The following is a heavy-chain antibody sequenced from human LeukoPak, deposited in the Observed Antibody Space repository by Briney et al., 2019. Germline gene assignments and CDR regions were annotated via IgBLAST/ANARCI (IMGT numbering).Heavy chain of an antibody. V-gene: IGHV4-61*02. CDR2: IYSAYT. J-gene: IGHJ4*02. Sequence: SQTLSLTCTVSAGSISSGDYYWGWIRQPAGKGLEWIGRIYSAYTTYTPSLESRVTMSLDTSKNEFSLKLSSVTAADTALYYCARGNTSPWDYWGQGTLVTVSS. D-gene: IGHD2-2*01. CDR1: AGSISSGDYY. CDR3: ARGNTSPWDY.